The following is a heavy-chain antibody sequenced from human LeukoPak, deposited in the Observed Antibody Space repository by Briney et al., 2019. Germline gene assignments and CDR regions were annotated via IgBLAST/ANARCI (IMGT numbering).Heavy chain of an antibody. CDR1: GFTVSSKY. V-gene: IGHV3-66*01. D-gene: IGHD2-2*01. J-gene: IGHJ4*02. Sequence: GGSLRLYCTASGFTVSSKYMSWVRQAPGKGLKWVSVIYSGGTTYYADSVKGRFTISRDNSKNTLYLQMNSLRAEDTAVYYCGYCSGTSCYADFDYWGQGTLVTVSS. CDR3: GYCSGTSCYADFDY. CDR2: IYSGGTT.